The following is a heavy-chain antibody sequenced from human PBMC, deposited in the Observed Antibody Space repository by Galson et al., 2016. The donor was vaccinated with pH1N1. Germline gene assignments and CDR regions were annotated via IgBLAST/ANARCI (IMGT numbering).Heavy chain of an antibody. J-gene: IGHJ4*02. CDR1: GYSFTSYG. V-gene: IGHV1-18*04. Sequence: QSGAEVKKPGASVKASCETSGYSFTSYGISWVRQAPTQWLEWMGWSNTDRGNTNSAGKSKGSATMTTDTSTSTAYMELRSLRSDEPAIDYCATDIVSTTETDYWGQGTLLTVSS. D-gene: IGHD5-12*01. CDR2: SNTDRGNT. CDR3: ATDIVSTTETDY.